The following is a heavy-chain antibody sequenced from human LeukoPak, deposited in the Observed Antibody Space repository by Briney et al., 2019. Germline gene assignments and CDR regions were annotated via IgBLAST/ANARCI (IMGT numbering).Heavy chain of an antibody. CDR1: GYAITSGGFS. J-gene: IGHJ5*01. CDR2: IYDRGPA. V-gene: IGHV4-30-2*01. D-gene: IGHD3-10*01. CDR3: ARSRQASGLFNS. Sequence: SETLSLTCTVSGYAITSGGFSWHWIRQPPGKGLEWIGCIYDRGPAYYNPSLKSRITISVDRPKNQFFLNVTSLTAADTAVYYCARSRQASGLFNSWGQGTLVVVSS.